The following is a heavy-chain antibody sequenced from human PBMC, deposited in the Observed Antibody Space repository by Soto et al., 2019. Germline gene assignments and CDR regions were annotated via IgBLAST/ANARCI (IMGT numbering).Heavy chain of an antibody. D-gene: IGHD1-26*01. V-gene: IGHV4-38-2*01. CDR2: KYHSGST. Sequence: SETLSLTCAVSGYSISSVYYWGWIRQPPGKGLEWIASKYHSGSTYYNPSLKSRVTISVDTSKNQLSLKLSSVTAADTAVYYCARGVLGATTYFDYWGQGTLVTVSS. J-gene: IGHJ4*02. CDR3: ARGVLGATTYFDY. CDR1: GYSISSVYY.